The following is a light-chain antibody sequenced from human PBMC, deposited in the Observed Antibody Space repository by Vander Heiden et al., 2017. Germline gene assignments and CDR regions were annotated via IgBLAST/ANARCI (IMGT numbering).Light chain of an antibody. V-gene: IGKV3-11*01. CDR3: QQRSNWPFT. Sequence: ECVLTQSPASLSLSRGERATLSCRASQSVSSYLAWYQQKPGQAPRLLIYDASNRASGIPARFIGSGSGTDFTLTISSLEPEDFAIYYCQQRSNWPFTFGQGTRLEIK. CDR1: QSVSSY. CDR2: DAS. J-gene: IGKJ5*01.